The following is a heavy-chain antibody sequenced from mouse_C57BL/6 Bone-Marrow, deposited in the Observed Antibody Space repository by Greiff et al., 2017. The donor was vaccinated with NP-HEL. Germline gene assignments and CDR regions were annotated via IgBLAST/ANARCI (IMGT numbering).Heavy chain of an antibody. CDR3: ARHGRRTWFAY. Sequence: EVNVVESGGDLVKPGGSLKLSCAASGFTFSSYGMSWVRQTPDKRLEWVATISSGGSYTYYPDSVKGRFTISRDNAKNTLYLQMSSLKSEDTAMYYCARHGRRTWFAYWGQGTLVTVSA. V-gene: IGHV5-6*01. CDR1: GFTFSSYG. CDR2: ISSGGSYT. J-gene: IGHJ3*01.